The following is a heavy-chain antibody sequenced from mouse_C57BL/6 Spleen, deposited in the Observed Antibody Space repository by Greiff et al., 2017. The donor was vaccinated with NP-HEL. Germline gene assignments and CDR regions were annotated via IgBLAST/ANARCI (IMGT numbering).Heavy chain of an antibody. V-gene: IGHV1-52*01. CDR2: IDPSDSET. CDR3: ARSGYDAAWFAY. J-gene: IGHJ3*01. Sequence: QVQLKESGAELVRPGSSVKLSCKASGYTFTSYWMHWVKQRPIQGLEWIGNIDPSDSETHYNQKFKDKATLTVDKSSSTAYMQLSSLTSEDSAVYYCARSGYDAAWFAYWGQGTLVTVSA. CDR1: GYTFTSYW. D-gene: IGHD2-2*01.